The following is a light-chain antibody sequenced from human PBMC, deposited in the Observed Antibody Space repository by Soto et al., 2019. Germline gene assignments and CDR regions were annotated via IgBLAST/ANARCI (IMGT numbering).Light chain of an antibody. CDR1: QGIGSY. CDR3: QQTASAPPWT. J-gene: IGKJ1*01. Sequence: DIQMTQSPTSLSASVGDRVTISCRASQGIGSYLAWYQQKPGKAPRLLISGASSVQSGVPPRLRGSGSETHFILTISSLRLEDIATYYCQQTASAPPWTFGQGTKVEIK. CDR2: GAS. V-gene: IGKV1-39*01.